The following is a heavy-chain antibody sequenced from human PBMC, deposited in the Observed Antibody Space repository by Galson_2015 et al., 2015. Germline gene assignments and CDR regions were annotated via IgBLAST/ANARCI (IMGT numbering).Heavy chain of an antibody. Sequence: LRLSCAASGFTFRRFSMNWVRQAPGKGLEWLSYISSSSDPIYDADSVRGRFTISRDDAKNSLYLQMNSLRDEDTAVYYCARGLTNLDYWGQGTLVTVSS. CDR3: ARGLTNLDY. CDR1: GFTFRRFS. CDR2: ISSSSDPI. V-gene: IGHV3-48*02. D-gene: IGHD4-11*01. J-gene: IGHJ4*02.